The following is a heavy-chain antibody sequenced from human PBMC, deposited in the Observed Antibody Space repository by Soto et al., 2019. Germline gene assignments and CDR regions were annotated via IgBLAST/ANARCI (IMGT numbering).Heavy chain of an antibody. CDR1: GFTFSSYA. Sequence: GSLRLSCAASGFTFSSYAMSWVRQAPGKGLEWVSAISGSGGSTYYADSVKGRFTISRDNSKNTLYLQMNSLRAEDTAVYYCAKVMTVAGRNYYYYGMDVWGQGTTVTVSS. V-gene: IGHV3-23*01. CDR2: ISGSGGST. CDR3: AKVMTVAGRNYYYYGMDV. J-gene: IGHJ6*02. D-gene: IGHD6-19*01.